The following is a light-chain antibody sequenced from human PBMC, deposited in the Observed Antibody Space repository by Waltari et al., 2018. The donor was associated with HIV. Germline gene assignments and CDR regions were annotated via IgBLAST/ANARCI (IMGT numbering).Light chain of an antibody. CDR3: TSYISGTTPV. J-gene: IGLJ2*01. Sequence: QSALTQPASVSGSPGQSITLSCDLNEYAYVSWYQRHPGKAPKVIIYEVTNRPSGLSNRFSGSKSGNTATLTISGLQPEDEADYFCTSYISGTTPVFGRGTRVTVL. V-gene: IGLV2-14*01. CDR1: DLNEYAY. CDR2: EVT.